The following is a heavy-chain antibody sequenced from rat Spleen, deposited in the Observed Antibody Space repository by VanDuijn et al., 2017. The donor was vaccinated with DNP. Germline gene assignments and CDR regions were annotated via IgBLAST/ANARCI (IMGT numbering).Heavy chain of an antibody. D-gene: IGHD1-6*01. CDR1: GLTFSGSA. CDR2: IGSDGSRT. J-gene: IGHJ1*01. Sequence: EVQLVESGGGLVQPGRSLKLSCTASGLTFSGSAIAWVRQTPAKGLEWVATIGSDGSRTYYRDSVKGRFTIPRENAKGTLYLPMDSLRSEDTATYYCARHVSGIPYWYFDFWGPGTMVVVSS. CDR3: ARHVSGIPYWYFDF. V-gene: IGHV5-17*01.